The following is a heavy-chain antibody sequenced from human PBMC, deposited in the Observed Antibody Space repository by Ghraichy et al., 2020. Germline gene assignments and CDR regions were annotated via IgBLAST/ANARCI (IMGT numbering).Heavy chain of an antibody. CDR3: TKDIGAAGSSYFDY. J-gene: IGHJ4*02. CDR1: GFTFDDYA. V-gene: IGHV3-9*01. CDR2: ISWNSGSI. Sequence: GGSLRLSCAASGFTFDDYAMHWVRQAPGKGLEWVSGISWNSGSIGDADSVKGRFTISRDNAKNSLYLQMNSLRAEDTALYYCTKDIGAAGSSYFDYWGQGSLVTVPS. D-gene: IGHD6-13*01.